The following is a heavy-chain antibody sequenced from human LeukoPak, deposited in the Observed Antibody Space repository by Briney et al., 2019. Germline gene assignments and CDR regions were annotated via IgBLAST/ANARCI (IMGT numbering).Heavy chain of an antibody. CDR3: ARAAISDWFDP. V-gene: IGHV3-30*03. CDR1: GFTFSSYG. Sequence: GRSLRLSCAASGFTFSSYGMHWVRQAPGKGLEWVAVISYDGSNKYYADSVKGRFTISRDNAKNTLHLQMNSLRAEDTAVYYCARAAISDWFDPWGQGTLVTVSS. J-gene: IGHJ5*02. CDR2: ISYDGSNK. D-gene: IGHD3-10*01.